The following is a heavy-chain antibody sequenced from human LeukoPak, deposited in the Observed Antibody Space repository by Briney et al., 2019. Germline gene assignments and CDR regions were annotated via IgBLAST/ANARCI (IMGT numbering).Heavy chain of an antibody. CDR2: ISSSGSTI. CDR1: GLTLSSYS. CDR3: ARRGYYFDY. Sequence: GGSLRLSRAASGLTLSSYSMNWVRQAPGKGLEWVSYISSSGSTIYYADSVKGRFTISRDNAKNSLYLQMNSLRAEDTAVYYCARRGYYFDYWGQGTLVTVS. J-gene: IGHJ4*02. V-gene: IGHV3-48*04.